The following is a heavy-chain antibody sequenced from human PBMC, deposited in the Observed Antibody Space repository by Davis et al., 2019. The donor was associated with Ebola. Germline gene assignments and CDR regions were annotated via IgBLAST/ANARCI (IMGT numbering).Heavy chain of an antibody. CDR2: ISAYNGNT. V-gene: IGHV1-18*01. Sequence: ASVKVSCKASGYTFTSYGISWVRQAPGQGLEWMGWISAYNGNTNYAQKLQGRVTMTTDTSTSTAYMELRSLRSDDTAVYYCARHSSSQHYYYYYYMDVWGKGTTVTVSS. CDR1: GYTFTSYG. J-gene: IGHJ6*03. D-gene: IGHD6-6*01. CDR3: ARHSSSQHYYYYYYMDV.